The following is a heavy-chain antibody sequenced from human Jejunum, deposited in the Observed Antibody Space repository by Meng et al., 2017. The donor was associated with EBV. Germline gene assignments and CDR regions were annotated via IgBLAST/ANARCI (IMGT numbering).Heavy chain of an antibody. J-gene: IGHJ4*02. CDR3: TREWGADY. CDR2: ISNDGNNK. Sequence: VEFVESGGGVVQSGRSLGPSCAASGFTFSGHAMQWVRQAPGKGLKWVALISNDGNNKYYADSVKGRFTISRDNSKNTLYLQMNSLRVDDTALYYCTREWGADYWGQGTLVTVSS. V-gene: IGHV3-30-3*01. D-gene: IGHD3-16*01. CDR1: GFTFSGHA.